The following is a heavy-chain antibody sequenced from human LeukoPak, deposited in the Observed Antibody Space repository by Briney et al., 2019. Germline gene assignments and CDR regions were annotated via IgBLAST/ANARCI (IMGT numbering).Heavy chain of an antibody. Sequence: PGGSLRLSCVASGFSFSDYYMSWIRQAPGKGLEWVSYISSSGSHTNYADSVTGRFTISRNNAKKSLHLQMNSLRAEDTAVYYCGRHPDGSLSLDYWGQGTLVTVSS. V-gene: IGHV3-11*03. CDR2: ISSSGSHT. CDR3: GRHPDGSLSLDY. D-gene: IGHD1-26*01. CDR1: GFSFSDYY. J-gene: IGHJ4*02.